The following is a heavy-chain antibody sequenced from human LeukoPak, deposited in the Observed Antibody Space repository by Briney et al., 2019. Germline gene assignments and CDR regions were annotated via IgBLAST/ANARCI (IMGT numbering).Heavy chain of an antibody. CDR3: ARTGEIAARYYYYYMDV. J-gene: IGHJ6*03. D-gene: IGHD6-6*01. CDR2: IYYSGST. V-gene: IGHV4-59*01. CDR1: GGSISSYY. Sequence: SETLSLTCTASGGSISSYYWSWIRQPPGKGLEWIGYIYYSGSTNYNPSLKSRVTISVDTSKNQFSLKLSSVTAADTAVYYCARTGEIAARYYYYYMDVWGKGTTVTVSS.